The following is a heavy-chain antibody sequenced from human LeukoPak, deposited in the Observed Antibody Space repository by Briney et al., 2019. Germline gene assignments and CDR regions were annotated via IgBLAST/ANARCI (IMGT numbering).Heavy chain of an antibody. CDR2: ISGSGGST. D-gene: IGHD3-10*01. V-gene: IGHV3-23*01. CDR1: GFTFSSYS. CDR3: VREGFYDSGSFPTFYFDY. J-gene: IGHJ4*02. Sequence: PGGSLRLSCAATGFTFSSYSMNWVRQAPGKGLEWVSAISGSGGSTYYADSVKGRFTISRDSSSKTVYLQMNSLGTEDTAVYYCVREGFYDSGSFPTFYFDYWGQGTLVTVSS.